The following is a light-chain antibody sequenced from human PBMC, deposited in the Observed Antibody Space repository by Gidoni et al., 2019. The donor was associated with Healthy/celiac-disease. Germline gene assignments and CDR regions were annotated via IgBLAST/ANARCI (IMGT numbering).Light chain of an antibody. CDR1: QSVLYSFNNKNY. Sequence: DIVMTQPPDFLAVSLCQRATINCKSSQSVLYSFNNKNYLAWYQQKPGQPPKLLIYWASTRESGVPDRFSGSGSGTDFTLTISSLQAEDVAAYYCQQYYSTPRAFGQGTKLEIK. CDR3: QQYYSTPRA. V-gene: IGKV4-1*01. J-gene: IGKJ2*01. CDR2: WAS.